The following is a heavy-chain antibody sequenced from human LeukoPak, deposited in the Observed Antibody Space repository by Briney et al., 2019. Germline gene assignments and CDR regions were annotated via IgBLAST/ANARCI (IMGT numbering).Heavy chain of an antibody. CDR1: GYTFTSYG. CDR2: ISAYNGNT. Sequence: EASVKVSCKASGYTFTSYGISWVRQAPGQGLEGMGWISAYNGNTNYAQKLQGRVTMTTDTSTSTAYMELRSLRSDDTAVYYCAIYYYDSSGYYTPLLFDYWGQGTLVTDSS. CDR3: AIYYYDSSGYYTPLLFDY. D-gene: IGHD3-22*01. J-gene: IGHJ4*02. V-gene: IGHV1-18*01.